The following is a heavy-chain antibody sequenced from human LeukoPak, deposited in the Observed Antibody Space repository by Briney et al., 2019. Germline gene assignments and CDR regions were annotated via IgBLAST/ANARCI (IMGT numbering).Heavy chain of an antibody. CDR2: IYHTGNT. J-gene: IGHJ3*02. Sequence: SETLSLTCTVSGGSISSSSYYWGWIRQPPGKGLEWIGIIYHTGNTYYNPSLKSRVTISVDTSKNQFSLRLTSLTAADTAVYYCARDSLFPIMGTVTDAFDMWGQGTMVTVSS. CDR3: ARDSLFPIMGTVTDAFDM. V-gene: IGHV4-39*07. CDR1: GGSISSSSYY. D-gene: IGHD2-21*02.